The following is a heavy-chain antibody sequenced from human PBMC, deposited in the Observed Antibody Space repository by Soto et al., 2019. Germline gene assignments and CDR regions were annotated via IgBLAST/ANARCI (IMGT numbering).Heavy chain of an antibody. D-gene: IGHD3-16*02. J-gene: IGHJ5*02. Sequence: PSETLSLTCAVYGGSFSGYYWSWIRQPPGKGLEWIGEINHSGSTNYNPSLKSRVTISVDTSKNQFSLKLSSVTAADTAVYYCARRHYDYIWGSYRSQADNWFAPWGQGTLVTVSS. CDR2: INHSGST. CDR1: GGSFSGYY. V-gene: IGHV4-34*01. CDR3: ARRHYDYIWGSYRSQADNWFAP.